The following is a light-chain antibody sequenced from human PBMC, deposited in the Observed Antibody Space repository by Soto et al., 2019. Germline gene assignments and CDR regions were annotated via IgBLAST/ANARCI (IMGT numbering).Light chain of an antibody. CDR1: QSVLFCSNNKNY. V-gene: IGKV4-1*01. J-gene: IGKJ1*01. Sequence: DIVMTQSPDSLAVSLGERATVNCKSSQSVLFCSNNKNYLAWYQQKPGQPPKLLIYWASTRESGVPDRFSGSGSGTDFTLTISSLQAEDVAVYYCQQYYNTPLAFGQGTKVEIK. CDR2: WAS. CDR3: QQYYNTPLA.